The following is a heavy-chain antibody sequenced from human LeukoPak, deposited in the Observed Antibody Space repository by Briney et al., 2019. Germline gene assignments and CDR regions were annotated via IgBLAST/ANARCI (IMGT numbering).Heavy chain of an antibody. Sequence: VASVKVSCKASGGTFSSYAISWVRQAPGQGLEWMGGIIPIFGTANYAQKFQGRVTITADKSTSTAYMELSSLRSEDTAVYYCARDGLRGWYDWFDPWGQGTLVTVSS. J-gene: IGHJ5*02. CDR2: IIPIFGTA. CDR3: ARDGLRGWYDWFDP. V-gene: IGHV1-69*06. CDR1: GGTFSSYA. D-gene: IGHD6-19*01.